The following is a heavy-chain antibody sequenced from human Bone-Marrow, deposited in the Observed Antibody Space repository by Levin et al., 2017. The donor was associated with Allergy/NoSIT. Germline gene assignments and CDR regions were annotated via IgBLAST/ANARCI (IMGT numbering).Heavy chain of an antibody. CDR1: GFTFSGSA. D-gene: IGHD5-12*01. J-gene: IGHJ4*02. V-gene: IGHV3-73*01. Sequence: ETLSLTCAASGFTFSGSAMHWVRQASGKGLEWVGRIRSKANSYATAYAASVKGRFTISRDDSKNTAYLQMNSLKTEDTAVYYCTRSGPLRIFDYWGQGTLVTVSS. CDR2: IRSKANSYAT. CDR3: TRSGPLRIFDY.